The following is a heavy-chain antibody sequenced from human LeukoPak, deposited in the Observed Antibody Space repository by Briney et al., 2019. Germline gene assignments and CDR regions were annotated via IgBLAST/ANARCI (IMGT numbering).Heavy chain of an antibody. V-gene: IGHV4-59*01. CDR1: GFPISSAYY. Sequence: PSETLSLTCAVSGFPISSAYYWGWIRQPPGKGLEWIGYIYYSGSTNYNPSLKSRVTISVDTSKNKFSLKLSSVTAADTAVYYCAGASLLLWFGELPDYWGQGTLVTVSS. CDR3: AGASLLLWFGELPDY. CDR2: IYYSGST. J-gene: IGHJ4*02. D-gene: IGHD3-10*01.